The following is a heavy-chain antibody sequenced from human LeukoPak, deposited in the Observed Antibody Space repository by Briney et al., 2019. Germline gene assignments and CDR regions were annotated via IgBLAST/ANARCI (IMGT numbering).Heavy chain of an antibody. Sequence: GGSLRLSCAASGFSFSSYAMSWVRQAPGKGLEWVSAIGTDGDTFYPGSVKGRFTISRDNAENSLYLQMNSLRAEDTAVYYCARIGVDAFDVWGQGTMVTVSS. CDR1: GFSFSSYA. J-gene: IGHJ3*01. V-gene: IGHV3-13*01. CDR2: IGTDGDT. CDR3: ARIGVDAFDV.